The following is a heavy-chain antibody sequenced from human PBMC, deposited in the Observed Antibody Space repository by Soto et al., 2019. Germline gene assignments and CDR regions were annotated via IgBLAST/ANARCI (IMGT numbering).Heavy chain of an antibody. Sequence: ASVKVSCKASGYTFTGYYIHWVRQAPGQGLEWMGSISPHSGGPNYAQRFQGRVTMTKDTSMTTVYMEMSGLTSDDTAVYYCAREEQTGANYYLDYWGQGTLVTVSS. J-gene: IGHJ4*02. V-gene: IGHV1-2*02. CDR3: AREEQTGANYYLDY. CDR2: ISPHSGGP. D-gene: IGHD7-27*01. CDR1: GYTFTGYY.